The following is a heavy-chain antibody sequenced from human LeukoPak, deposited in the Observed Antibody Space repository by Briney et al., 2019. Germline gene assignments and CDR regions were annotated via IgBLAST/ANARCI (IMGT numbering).Heavy chain of an antibody. V-gene: IGHV4-39*01. CDR2: IYYSGST. D-gene: IGHD2-2*01. Sequence: PSETLSLTCTVSGGSISSSSYYWGWIRQPPGKGLEWIGSIYYSGSTYYNPSLKSRVTISVDTSKNQFSLKLSSVTAADTAVYYCASTKFYCSSTSRYSWSQGTLVTVSS. CDR3: ASTKFYCSSTSRYS. CDR1: GGSISSSSYY. J-gene: IGHJ4*02.